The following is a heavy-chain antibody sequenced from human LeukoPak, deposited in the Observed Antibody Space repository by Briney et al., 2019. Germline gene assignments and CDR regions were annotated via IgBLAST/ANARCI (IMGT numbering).Heavy chain of an antibody. CDR2: INPNSGGT. J-gene: IGHJ3*02. V-gene: IGHV1-2*02. D-gene: IGHD6-6*01. Sequence: ASVKASCKASGYTFTGYYMHWVRQAPGQGLEWMGWINPNSGGTNYAQKFQGRVTMTRDTSISTAYMELSRLRSDDTAVYYCATAHKRRIAAEGGGAFDIWGQGTMVTVSS. CDR1: GYTFTGYY. CDR3: ATAHKRRIAAEGGGAFDI.